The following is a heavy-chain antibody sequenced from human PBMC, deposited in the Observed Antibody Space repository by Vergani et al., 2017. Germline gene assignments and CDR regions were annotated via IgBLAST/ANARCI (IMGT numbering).Heavy chain of an antibody. V-gene: IGHV3-30*18. Sequence: QVQLVESGGGVVQPGRSLSLSCAASGFTFSSYGMHWVRQAPGKGLEWVAVISYDGSNKYYADSVKGRFTISRDNSKNTMYLQMNSLRAEDTAVYYCAKDRYYGSGIYVFDYWGQGTLVTVSA. CDR1: GFTFSSYG. CDR3: AKDRYYGSGIYVFDY. J-gene: IGHJ4*02. D-gene: IGHD3-10*01. CDR2: ISYDGSNK.